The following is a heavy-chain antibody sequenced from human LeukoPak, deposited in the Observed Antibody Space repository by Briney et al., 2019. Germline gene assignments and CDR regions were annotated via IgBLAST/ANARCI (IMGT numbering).Heavy chain of an antibody. D-gene: IGHD6-19*01. J-gene: IGHJ4*02. Sequence: PGGSLRLSCAASGFTFSSYAMSWVRQAPGKGLEWVSAISGSGDSTYYADSVKGRFTISRDNSKNTLYLQMNSLRAEDTAVYYCVKDLQWLVSFDYWGQGTLVTVSS. CDR2: ISGSGDST. CDR3: VKDLQWLVSFDY. CDR1: GFTFSSYA. V-gene: IGHV3-23*01.